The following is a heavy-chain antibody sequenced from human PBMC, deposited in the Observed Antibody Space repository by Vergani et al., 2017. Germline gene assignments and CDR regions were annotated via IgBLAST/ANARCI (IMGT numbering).Heavy chain of an antibody. CDR1: GGSISSGSYY. V-gene: IGHV4-61*02. J-gene: IGHJ6*02. CDR2: FYTGGGT. D-gene: IGHD6-13*01. CDR3: AREPLYSTTWPFLLLDMDV. Sequence: QVQLQESGPGLVRPSQTLSLTCTVSGGSISSGSYYWSWFRQPAGKGLEWIGRFYTGGGTSYHPSLKSRVTISLDTSKNQFSLQLSSVTAADTADYYCAREPLYSTTWPFLLLDMDVWVQGTTVTVSS.